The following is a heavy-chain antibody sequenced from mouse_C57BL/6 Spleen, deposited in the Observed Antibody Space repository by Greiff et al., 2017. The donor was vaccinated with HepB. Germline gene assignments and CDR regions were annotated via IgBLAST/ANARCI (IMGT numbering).Heavy chain of an antibody. J-gene: IGHJ2*01. Sequence: QVQLQQPGAELVRPGSSVKLSCKASGYTFTSYWMHWVKQRPIQGLEWIGNIDPSDSETHYNQKFKDKATLTVDKSSSTAYMQLSSLTSEDSAVYYCARSWGVDYDYSFDYWGQGTTLTVSS. V-gene: IGHV1-52*01. CDR2: IDPSDSET. CDR3: ARSWGVDYDYSFDY. D-gene: IGHD2-4*01. CDR1: GYTFTSYW.